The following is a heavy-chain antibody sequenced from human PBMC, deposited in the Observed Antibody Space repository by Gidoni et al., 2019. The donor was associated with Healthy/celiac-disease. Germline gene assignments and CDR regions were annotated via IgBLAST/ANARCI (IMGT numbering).Heavy chain of an antibody. D-gene: IGHD3-22*01. CDR2: IYHSGST. CDR3: ARDAYYYDSSGYYWGSYYYYGMDV. J-gene: IGHJ6*02. CDR1: GYSISSGYY. V-gene: IGHV4-38-2*02. Sequence: QEQLKESGPGLVKPSETRSLTCAVSGYSISSGYYWGWIRQPPGKGLEWIGSIYHSGSTYYNPSLKSRVTISVDTSKNQFSLKLSSVTAADTAVYYCARDAYYYDSSGYYWGSYYYYGMDVWGQGTTVTVSS.